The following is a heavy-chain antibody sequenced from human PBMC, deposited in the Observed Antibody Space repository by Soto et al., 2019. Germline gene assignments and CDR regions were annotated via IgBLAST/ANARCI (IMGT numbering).Heavy chain of an antibody. V-gene: IGHV1-69*08. D-gene: IGHD5-12*01. CDR3: ARDLDSGYDWIVGY. J-gene: IGHJ4*02. CDR1: GGTFSRYT. CDR2: IVPLVDIT. Sequence: QVQLVQSGAEVKKPGSSVKVSCEASGGTFSRYTISWVRQAPGQGLEWMGRIVPLVDITNYAQKCQGRVTITADKSASTVYMGLRGLRSEDTAIYYCARDLDSGYDWIVGYWGQGTLVTVSS.